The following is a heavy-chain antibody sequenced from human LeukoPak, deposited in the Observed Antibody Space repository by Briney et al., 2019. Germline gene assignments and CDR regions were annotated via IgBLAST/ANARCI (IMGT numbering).Heavy chain of an antibody. D-gene: IGHD4-11*01. CDR3: ASTTVPDTRYYYYYYMEV. J-gene: IGHJ6*03. CDR2: IIPIFGTA. Sequence: SVKVSCKASGGTFSSYAISWVRQAPGQGLEWMGGIIPIFGTANYAQKFQGRVTITTDESTSTAYMELSSLRSEDTAVYYCASTTVPDTRYYYYYYMEVWGKGTTVTVSS. V-gene: IGHV1-69*05. CDR1: GGTFSSYA.